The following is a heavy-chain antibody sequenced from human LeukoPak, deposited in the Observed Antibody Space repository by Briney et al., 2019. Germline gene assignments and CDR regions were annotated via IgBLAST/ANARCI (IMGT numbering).Heavy chain of an antibody. V-gene: IGHV3-48*01. D-gene: IGHD2-2*01. Sequence: GGSLRLSCAASGFTFSSYSMNWVRQAPGKGLEWVSYISSSSSTIYYADSVKGRFTISRDNAKNSLYLHMNSLRAEDTAVYYCARLYCSSTRCYFDDVWGKGTTVTVSS. CDR3: ARLYCSSTRCYFDDV. CDR1: GFTFSSYS. J-gene: IGHJ6*04. CDR2: ISSSSSTI.